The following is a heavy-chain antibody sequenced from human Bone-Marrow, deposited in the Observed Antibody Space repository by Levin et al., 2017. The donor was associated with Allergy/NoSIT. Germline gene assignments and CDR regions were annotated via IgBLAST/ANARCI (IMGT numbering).Heavy chain of an antibody. CDR2: INHSGST. CDR1: GGSFSGYY. J-gene: IGHJ3*02. V-gene: IGHV4-34*01. Sequence: SQTLSLTCAVYGGSFSGYYWSWIRQPPGKGLEWIGEINHSGSTNYNPSLKSRVTISVDTSKNQFSMKLSSVTAADTAVYYCARGWESFDIWGQGTMVTVSS. D-gene: IGHD1-26*01. CDR3: ARGWESFDI.